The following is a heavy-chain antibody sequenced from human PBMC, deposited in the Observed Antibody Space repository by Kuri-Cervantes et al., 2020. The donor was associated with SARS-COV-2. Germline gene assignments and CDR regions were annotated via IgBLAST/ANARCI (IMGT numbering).Heavy chain of an antibody. CDR3: AIIESSSDYYYYYGMDV. V-gene: IGHV3-21*01. CDR1: GFTFSSYS. D-gene: IGHD3-10*01. CDR2: TSSSSSYI. J-gene: IGHJ6*02. Sequence: GGSLRLSCAASGFTFSSYSMNWVRQAPGKGLEWVSSTSSSSSYIYYADSVKGRFTISRDNAKNSLYLQMNSLRAEDTAVYYCAIIESSSDYYYYYGMDVRGQGTTVTVSS.